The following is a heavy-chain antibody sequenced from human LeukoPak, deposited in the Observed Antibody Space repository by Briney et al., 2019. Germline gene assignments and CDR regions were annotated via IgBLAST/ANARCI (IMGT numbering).Heavy chain of an antibody. D-gene: IGHD4-17*01. CDR2: IITYNGNT. Sequence: GASVKVSCKASGFTFTSYGITWVRQAPGQSLEWMGWIITYNGNTHYTQKLQGRVTLTTDTSTNTAYMELRGLRSDGTAVYYCAKTTVTSEEYFYYYMDVWGKGTTVTVSS. V-gene: IGHV1-18*01. CDR3: AKTTVTSEEYFYYYMDV. J-gene: IGHJ6*03. CDR1: GFTFTSYG.